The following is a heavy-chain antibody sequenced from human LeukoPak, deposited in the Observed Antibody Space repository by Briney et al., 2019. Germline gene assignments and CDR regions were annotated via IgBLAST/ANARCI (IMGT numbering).Heavy chain of an antibody. CDR2: FDPEDGET. Sequence: GASVKVSCKVSGCTLTELSMHWVRQAPGKGLEWMGGFDPEDGETIYAQKFQGRVTMTEDTSTDTAYMELSSLRSEDTAVYYCATEGGYSGSYYFDYWGQGTLVTVSS. CDR1: GCTLTELS. CDR3: ATEGGYSGSYYFDY. J-gene: IGHJ4*02. D-gene: IGHD1-26*01. V-gene: IGHV1-24*01.